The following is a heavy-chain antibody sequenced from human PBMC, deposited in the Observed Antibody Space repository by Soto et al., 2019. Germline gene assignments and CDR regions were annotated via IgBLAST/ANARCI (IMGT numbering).Heavy chain of an antibody. CDR1: GYTFTSYG. CDR3: ARGYCSSTSCYGGSWFDP. CDR2: ISAYNGNT. D-gene: IGHD2-2*01. V-gene: IGHV1-18*04. J-gene: IGHJ5*02. Sequence: ASVKVSCKASGYTFTSYGISWVRQAPGQGLEWMGWISAYNGNTNYAQKLQGRVTMTTDTSTSTAYMELRSLRSDDTAVYYCARGYCSSTSCYGGSWFDPWGQGTLVTVS.